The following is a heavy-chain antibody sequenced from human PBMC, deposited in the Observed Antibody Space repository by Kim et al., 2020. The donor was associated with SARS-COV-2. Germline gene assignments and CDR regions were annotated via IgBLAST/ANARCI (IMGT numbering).Heavy chain of an antibody. CDR2: ISNSSST. J-gene: IGHJ4*01. D-gene: IGHD3-10*01. V-gene: IGHV3-11*05. CDR1: GFTFSNYY. CDR3: ARDNPGFDY. Sequence: GGSLRLSCAASGFTFSNYYMSWVRQAPGKGLEWVAYISNSSSTNYSDAVMGRFTISRDNTNKSTYLQINSRRGAENTVEYYARDNPGFDYGGHGTLV.